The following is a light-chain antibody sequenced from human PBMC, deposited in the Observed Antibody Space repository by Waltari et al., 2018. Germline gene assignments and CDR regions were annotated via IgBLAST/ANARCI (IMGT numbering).Light chain of an antibody. Sequence: SSDLTQDPSLSVALGQTVRITCQGDSLRRHLANWYQQRPGQAPILVLYGPDNRPSGIPDRFSGSTSGNTASLTITGAQAEDEADYYCHSRETFSTRLFGGGTRLTV. CDR1: SLRRHL. CDR3: HSRETFSTRL. V-gene: IGLV3-19*01. J-gene: IGLJ2*01. CDR2: GPD.